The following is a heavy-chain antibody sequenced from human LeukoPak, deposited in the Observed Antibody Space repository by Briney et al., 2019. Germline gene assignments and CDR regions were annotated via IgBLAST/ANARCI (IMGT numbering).Heavy chain of an antibody. CDR3: ARGECYYDSSGYYFDY. V-gene: IGHV1-46*01. J-gene: IGHJ4*02. Sequence: ASVKVSCKASGYTFTSYYMHWVRQAPGQGLEWVGIINPSGGSTSYAQKFQGRVTMTRDTSTSTVYMELSSLRSEDTAVYYCARGECYYDSSGYYFDYWGQGTLVTVSS. CDR2: INPSGGST. CDR1: GYTFTSYY. D-gene: IGHD3-22*01.